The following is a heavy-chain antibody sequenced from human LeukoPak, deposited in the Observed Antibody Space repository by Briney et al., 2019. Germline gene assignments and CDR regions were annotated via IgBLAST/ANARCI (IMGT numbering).Heavy chain of an antibody. V-gene: IGHV1-69*13. J-gene: IGHJ5*02. D-gene: IGHD2-15*01. CDR1: GYTFTSYD. CDR2: IIPIFGTA. Sequence: SVKVSCKASGYTFTSYDINWVRQAPGQGLEWMGGIIPIFGTANYAQKFQGRVTITADESTSTAYMELSSLRSEDTAVYYCARVVVAATTYWFDPWGQGTLVTVSS. CDR3: ARVVVAATTYWFDP.